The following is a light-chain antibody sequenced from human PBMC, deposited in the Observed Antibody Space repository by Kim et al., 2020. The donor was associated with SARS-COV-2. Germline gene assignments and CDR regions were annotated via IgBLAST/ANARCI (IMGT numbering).Light chain of an antibody. CDR2: DNN. CDR1: SSNNGTNY. J-gene: IGLJ3*02. CDR3: GTWDSSLSVWL. Sequence: GQKVNISCSGSSSNNGTNYVSWYQQLPGTVPKVLIYDNNKRPSGIPDRFSGAKSGTSGTLDITGLQTGDEADYYCGTWDSSLSVWLFGGGTKVTVL. V-gene: IGLV1-51*01.